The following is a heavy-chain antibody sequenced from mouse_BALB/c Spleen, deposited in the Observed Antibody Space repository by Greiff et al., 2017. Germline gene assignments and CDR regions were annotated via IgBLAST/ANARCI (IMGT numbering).Heavy chain of an antibody. CDR3: ASRDYFDY. Sequence: EVQGVESGGGLVQPGGSRKLSCAASGFTFSSFGMHWVRQAPEKGLEWVAYISSGSSTIYYADTVKGRFTISRDNPKNTLFLQMTSLRSEDTAMYYCASRDYFDYWGQGTTLTVSS. D-gene: IGHD3-1*01. CDR2: ISSGSSTI. J-gene: IGHJ2*01. V-gene: IGHV5-17*02. CDR1: GFTFSSFG.